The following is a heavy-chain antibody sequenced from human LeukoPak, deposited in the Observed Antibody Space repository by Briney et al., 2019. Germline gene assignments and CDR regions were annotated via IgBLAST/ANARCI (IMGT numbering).Heavy chain of an antibody. Sequence: SETLSLTCTVYGGSISNYYWSWIRQPAGKGLEWIGRIYASGSTNYNPSLKSRVIMSVDTSKNQFSLKLTSVTAADTVVYYCARGGSSWQSFDFWGQGTLVTVSS. CDR3: ARGGSSWQSFDF. J-gene: IGHJ4*02. V-gene: IGHV4-4*07. D-gene: IGHD6-13*01. CDR1: GGSISNYY. CDR2: IYASGST.